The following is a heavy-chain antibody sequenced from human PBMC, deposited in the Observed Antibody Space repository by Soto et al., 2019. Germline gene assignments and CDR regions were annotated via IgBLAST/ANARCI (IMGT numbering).Heavy chain of an antibody. CDR1: GFSCSSYW. J-gene: IGHJ4*02. CDR2: IKQDGSET. CDR3: ARISSGWPYYFDY. V-gene: IGHV3-7*01. D-gene: IGHD6-19*01. Sequence: EVQLVESGGGLVQPGGSLRISCAASGFSCSSYWMSWVRQAPGKGLEWVANIKQDGSETYYVDSVKGRFTISRDNAKNSLYLQMNSLRAEDTAVYYCARISSGWPYYFDYWGQGTLVTVSS.